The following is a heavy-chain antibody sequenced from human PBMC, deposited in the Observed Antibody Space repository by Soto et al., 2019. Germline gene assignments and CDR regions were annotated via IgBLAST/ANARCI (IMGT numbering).Heavy chain of an antibody. CDR3: ARSLPPYIAVAHMRFYYYYGMDV. D-gene: IGHD6-19*01. J-gene: IGHJ6*02. CDR1: GFTFSSYA. CDR2: ISYDGSNK. V-gene: IGHV3-30-3*01. Sequence: QVQLVESGGGVVQPGRSLRLSCAASGFTFSSYAMHWVRQAPGKGLEWVAVISYDGSNKYYADSVKGRFTISRDNSKNTLYLQMNSLRAEDTAVYYCARSLPPYIAVAHMRFYYYYGMDVWGQGTTVTVSS.